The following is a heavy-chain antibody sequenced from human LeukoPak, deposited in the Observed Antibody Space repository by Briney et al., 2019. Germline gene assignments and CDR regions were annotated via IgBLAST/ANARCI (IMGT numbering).Heavy chain of an antibody. Sequence: GASVKVSCKVSGGTFSSYAISWVRQAPGQGLEWMGRIIPIFGIANYAQKFQGRVTITADKSTSTAYMELSSLRSEDTAVYYCARGKSSSWSRPNWFDPWGQGTLVTVSS. CDR2: IIPIFGIA. V-gene: IGHV1-69*04. D-gene: IGHD6-13*01. CDR1: GGTFSSYA. J-gene: IGHJ5*02. CDR3: ARGKSSSWSRPNWFDP.